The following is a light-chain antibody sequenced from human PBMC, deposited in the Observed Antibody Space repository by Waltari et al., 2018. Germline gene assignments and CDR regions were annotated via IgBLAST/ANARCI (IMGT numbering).Light chain of an antibody. CDR1: QSVSSY. J-gene: IGKJ3*01. Sequence: EIVLTQSPATLSLSPGERATLSCRASQSVSSYLAWYQQKPGQAPRLLIYDASNRATGIPARFSGSGSGTDFTVTISSLEPEDFAVYYCQQRSNWPRNTFGPGTKVDIK. CDR3: QQRSNWPRNT. CDR2: DAS. V-gene: IGKV3-11*01.